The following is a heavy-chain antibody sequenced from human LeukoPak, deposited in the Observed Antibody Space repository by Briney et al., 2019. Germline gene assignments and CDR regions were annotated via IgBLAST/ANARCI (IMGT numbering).Heavy chain of an antibody. Sequence: SETLSLTCTVFGGSVSSGSYYWSWIRQPPGKGLEWIGYIYYSGSTNYNPSLKSRVTISVDTSKNQFSLKLSSVTAADTAVYYCARDSQLWSFDYWGQGTLVTVPS. J-gene: IGHJ4*02. D-gene: IGHD5-18*01. CDR2: IYYSGST. CDR1: GGSVSSGSYY. V-gene: IGHV4-61*01. CDR3: ARDSQLWSFDY.